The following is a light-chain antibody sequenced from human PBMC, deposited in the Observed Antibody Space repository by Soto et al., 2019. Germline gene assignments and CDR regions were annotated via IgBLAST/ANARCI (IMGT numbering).Light chain of an antibody. CDR2: DVS. J-gene: IGLJ3*02. Sequence: QSALTQPASVSGSPGQSITISCAGTTSDVCGYNYVYWYQQHPGKAPKLLIYDVSNRPSGVSNRFSGSKSGDTASLTISGVQAEDEADYYCISYTVSSTPVVFGGGTKLTVL. V-gene: IGLV2-14*01. CDR1: TSDVCGYNY. CDR3: ISYTVSSTPVV.